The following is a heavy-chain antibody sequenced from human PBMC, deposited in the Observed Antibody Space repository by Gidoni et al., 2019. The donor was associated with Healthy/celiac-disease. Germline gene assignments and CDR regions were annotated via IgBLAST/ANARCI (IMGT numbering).Heavy chain of an antibody. J-gene: IGHJ3*02. CDR3: AKDDGSGSIDAFDI. V-gene: IGHV3-23*01. CDR2: ISGSGGST. D-gene: IGHD3-10*01. Sequence: VCPISGSGGSTYYADSVKGRFTISRDNSKNTLYLQMNSLRAEDTAVYYCAKDDGSGSIDAFDIWGQGTMVTVSS.